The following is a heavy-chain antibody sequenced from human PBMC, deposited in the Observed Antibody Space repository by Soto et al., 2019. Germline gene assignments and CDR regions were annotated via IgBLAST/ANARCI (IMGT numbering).Heavy chain of an antibody. V-gene: IGHV5-51*01. CDR2: IYPGDSDT. CDR3: ARSWRAYYYDSSGYDY. J-gene: IGHJ4*02. CDR1: GYSFTSYW. D-gene: IGHD3-22*01. Sequence: LKISCKGSGYSFTSYWIGWVRQMPGKGLEWMGIIYPGDSDTRYSPSFQGQVTISADKSISTAYLQWSSLKASDTAMYYCARSWRAYYYDSSGYDYWGQGTLVTVPQ.